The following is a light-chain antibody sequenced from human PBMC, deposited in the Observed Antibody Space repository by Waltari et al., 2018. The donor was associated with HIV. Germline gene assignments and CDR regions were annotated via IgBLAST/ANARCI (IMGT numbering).Light chain of an antibody. CDR3: QQYATWPFT. V-gene: IGKV3-15*01. J-gene: IGKJ5*01. Sequence: ENVMTQSPATLSVSPGERATFTCRPSQNVNINLAGYQQKPGQAPRLLISDASCWATGVPARFSGSGSGTEFTLTISSLQSEDFAVYFCQQYATWPFTFGQGTRLEIK. CDR1: QNVNIN. CDR2: DAS.